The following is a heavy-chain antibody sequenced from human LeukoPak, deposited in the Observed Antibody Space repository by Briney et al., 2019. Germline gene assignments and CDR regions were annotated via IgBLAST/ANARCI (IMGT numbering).Heavy chain of an antibody. J-gene: IGHJ4*02. CDR1: GLIFRNYG. CDR2: IYYDGNNK. D-gene: IGHD6-19*01. Sequence: GRSLRLSCAASGLIFRNYGMHWVRQAPGKVLEWVAIIYYDGNNKYYADSVKGRFTISKDNSKNTLYLQMNSLRAEDTAMYYCATSEPGIAVALWGQGTPVIVSS. CDR3: ATSEPGIAVAL. V-gene: IGHV3-33*01.